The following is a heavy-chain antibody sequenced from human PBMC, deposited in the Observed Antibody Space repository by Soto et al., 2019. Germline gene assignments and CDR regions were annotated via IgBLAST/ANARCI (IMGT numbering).Heavy chain of an antibody. CDR1: GYSISSSNW. Sequence: SETLSLTCAFSGYSISSSNWWGWIRQPPGKGLEWIGYIYYSGTTYYNPSLKSRVTISVDTSKNQFSLKLSSVTAADTAVYYCARQVSPTVTTFWWFDPWGQGTLVTVSS. D-gene: IGHD4-17*01. CDR2: IYYSGTT. CDR3: ARQVSPTVTTFWWFDP. J-gene: IGHJ5*02. V-gene: IGHV4-28*01.